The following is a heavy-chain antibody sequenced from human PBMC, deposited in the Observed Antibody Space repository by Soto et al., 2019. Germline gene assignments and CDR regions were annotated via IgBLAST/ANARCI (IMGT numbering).Heavy chain of an antibody. D-gene: IGHD3-22*01. CDR2: INHSGST. CDR3: ARGSDYYDSSGYRTFDY. Sequence: SETLSLTCAVYGGSFSGYYWSWIRQPPGKGLEWIGEINHSGSTNYNPSLKSRVTMSVDTSKNQFSLKLSSVTAADTAVYYCARGSDYYDSSGYRTFDYWGQGTLVTVSS. V-gene: IGHV4-34*01. J-gene: IGHJ4*02. CDR1: GGSFSGYY.